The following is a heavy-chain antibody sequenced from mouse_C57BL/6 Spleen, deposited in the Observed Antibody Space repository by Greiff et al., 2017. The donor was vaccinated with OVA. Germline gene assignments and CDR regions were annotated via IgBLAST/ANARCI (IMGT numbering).Heavy chain of an antibody. Sequence: VKLVESGPGLVQPSQSLSITCTVSGFSLTSYGVHWVRQSPGKGLEWLGVIWRGGSTDYNAAFMSRLSLTKDNSKSQVFFKMNSLQADDTAIYYCAKPYGYDGAMDYWGQGTSVTVSS. J-gene: IGHJ4*01. CDR2: IWRGGST. CDR1: GFSLTSYG. D-gene: IGHD2-2*01. V-gene: IGHV2-5*01. CDR3: AKPYGYDGAMDY.